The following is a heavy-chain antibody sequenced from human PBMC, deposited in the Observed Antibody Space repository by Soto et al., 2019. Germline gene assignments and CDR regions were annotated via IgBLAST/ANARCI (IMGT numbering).Heavy chain of an antibody. V-gene: IGHV3-23*01. CDR2: ISGSGGST. D-gene: IGHD2-2*01. CDR1: GFTFSGYA. J-gene: IGHJ4*02. CDR3: AKDWYTGYCSSTSCYAPFEY. Sequence: GGSLRLSCAASGFTFSGYAMSWVRQAPGKGLEWVSAISGSGGSTYYADSVKGRFTISRDNSKNTLYLQMNSLRAEDTAVYYCAKDWYTGYCSSTSCYAPFEYWGQGTLVTVSS.